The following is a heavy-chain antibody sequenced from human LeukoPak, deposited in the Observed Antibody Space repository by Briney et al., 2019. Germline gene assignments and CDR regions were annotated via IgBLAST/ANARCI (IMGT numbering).Heavy chain of an antibody. CDR3: ATVKGGSYPWGY. CDR2: IKSKTDGGTT. Sequence: GGSLRLSCAASGFTFSNAWMSWVRQAPGKGLEWVGRIKSKTDGGTTDYAAPVKGRFTISRDDSKNTLYLQMHSLKTEDTAVYYCATVKGGSYPWGYWGQGTLVTVSS. J-gene: IGHJ4*02. D-gene: IGHD1-26*01. CDR1: GFTFSNAW. V-gene: IGHV3-15*01.